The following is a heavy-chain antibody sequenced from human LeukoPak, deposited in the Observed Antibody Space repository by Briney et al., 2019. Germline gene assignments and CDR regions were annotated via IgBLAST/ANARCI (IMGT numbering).Heavy chain of an antibody. D-gene: IGHD3-3*01. Sequence: PSETLSLTCTVSGGSTSSYYWSWIRQPAGKGLEWIGRIYTSGSTNYNPSLKSRVTMSVDTSKNQFSLKLSSVTAADTAVYYCARDSGDFWSGQYGMDVWGQGTTVTVSS. J-gene: IGHJ6*02. CDR2: IYTSGST. CDR1: GGSTSSYY. V-gene: IGHV4-4*07. CDR3: ARDSGDFWSGQYGMDV.